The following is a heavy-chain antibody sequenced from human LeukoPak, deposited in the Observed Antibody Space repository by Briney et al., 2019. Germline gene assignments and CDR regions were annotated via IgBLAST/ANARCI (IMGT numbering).Heavy chain of an antibody. D-gene: IGHD3-10*01. V-gene: IGHV4-39*01. CDR2: IYYSGST. CDR1: GGSISSSSVY. CDR3: ARRLTMVRGIISFAYFDY. J-gene: IGHJ4*02. Sequence: SETLSLTCTVSGGSISSSSVYWGWIRQPPGKGLEWIGSIYYSGSTYYNPSLKSRVTISVDTSKNRFSLKLSSVSAADTAVYYCARRLTMVRGIISFAYFDYWGQGTLVTVSS.